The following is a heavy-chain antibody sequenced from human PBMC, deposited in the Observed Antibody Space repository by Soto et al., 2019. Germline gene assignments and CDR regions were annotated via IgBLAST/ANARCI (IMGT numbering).Heavy chain of an antibody. CDR1: GYSSIHYW. CDR3: ARQGGGSFDY. D-gene: IGHD2-15*01. V-gene: IGHV5-51*01. Sequence: GESLKISCKGSGYSSIHYWVGWVRQMPGKGLEWMGIIYPGDSETTYSPSFQGQVTISADKSISTAYLQWSSLKASDSAMYYCARQGGGSFDYWGQGILVTVSS. CDR2: IYPGDSET. J-gene: IGHJ4*02.